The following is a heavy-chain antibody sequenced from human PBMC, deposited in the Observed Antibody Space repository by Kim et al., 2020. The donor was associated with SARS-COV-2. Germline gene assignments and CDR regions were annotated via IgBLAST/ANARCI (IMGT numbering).Heavy chain of an antibody. Sequence: GGSLRLSCAASRFTFDDYAMHWVRQAPGKGLEWVSGISWNSGSIGYADSVKGRFTISRDNAKNSLYLQMNSLRAEDTALYYCAKDIGYSSGSPDYWGQEPWSPSPQ. CDR2: ISWNSGSI. CDR3: AKDIGYSSGSPDY. V-gene: IGHV3-9*01. J-gene: IGHJ4*01. CDR1: RFTFDDYA. D-gene: IGHD6-19*01.